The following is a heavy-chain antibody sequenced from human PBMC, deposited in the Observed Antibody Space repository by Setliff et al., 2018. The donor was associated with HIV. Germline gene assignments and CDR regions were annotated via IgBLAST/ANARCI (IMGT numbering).Heavy chain of an antibody. Sequence: ASVEVSCKASGYTFSDYSMHWVRQAPGQGLEWMGWIKPTTGGTDYAQKFHDRVTMTRDSSNTTVYMEMSSLTSEDTAIYYCARDHSGSLFDYWGQGTLVT. CDR3: ARDHSGSLFDY. CDR1: GYTFSDYS. J-gene: IGHJ4*02. CDR2: IKPTTGGT. D-gene: IGHD3-10*01. V-gene: IGHV1-2*02.